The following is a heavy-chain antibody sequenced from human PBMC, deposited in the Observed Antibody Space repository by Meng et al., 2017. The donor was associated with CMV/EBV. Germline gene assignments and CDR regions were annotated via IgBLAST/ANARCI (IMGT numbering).Heavy chain of an antibody. Sequence: QVRVSEEVAEVKKPGASVKVSCNASGGTFSSYAISWVRQAPGQGLEWMGGIIPIFGTANYAQKFQGRVTITADESTSTAYMELSSLRSEDTAVYYCAREVDDYGDGWYFDLWGRGTLVTVSS. CDR2: IIPIFGTA. D-gene: IGHD4-17*01. J-gene: IGHJ2*01. V-gene: IGHV1-69*12. CDR3: AREVDDYGDGWYFDL. CDR1: GGTFSSYA.